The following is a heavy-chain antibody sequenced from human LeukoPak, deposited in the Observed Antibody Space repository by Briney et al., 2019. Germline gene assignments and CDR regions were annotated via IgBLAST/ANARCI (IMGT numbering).Heavy chain of an antibody. CDR2: INSEGSTI. D-gene: IGHD2-2*01. Sequence: GSLRLSCAASGFTFSNNWMHWVRQAPGKGLVWVSRINSEGSTISYADSVKGRFTISRDNAKNTLYLQMNSLRAEDTAVYHCARGGVPAAFDYWGQGTLVTVS. J-gene: IGHJ4*02. CDR3: ARGGVPAAFDY. V-gene: IGHV3-74*01. CDR1: GFTFSNNW.